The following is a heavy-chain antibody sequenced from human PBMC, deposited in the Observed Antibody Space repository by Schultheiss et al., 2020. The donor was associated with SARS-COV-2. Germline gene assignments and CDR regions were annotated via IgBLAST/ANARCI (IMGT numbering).Heavy chain of an antibody. V-gene: IGHV4-61*01. Sequence: SETLSLTCAVSGGSISSTNWWSWIRQPPGKGLEWIGYIFYSGSTNYNPSLKSRITISVDTSKNQFSLKLISVTAADSAVYYCARGSAYDPYYFDYWGQGTLVTVSS. J-gene: IGHJ4*02. CDR2: IFYSGST. CDR3: ARGSAYDPYYFDY. CDR1: GGSISSTNW. D-gene: IGHD5-12*01.